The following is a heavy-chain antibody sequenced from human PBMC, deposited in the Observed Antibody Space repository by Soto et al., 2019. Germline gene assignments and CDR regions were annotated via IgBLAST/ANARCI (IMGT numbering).Heavy chain of an antibody. CDR3: AKRTGRYFDY. CDR2: INVGNGNT. Sequence: QVQLVQSGAEVRKSGASVRIACKASGYTFTDHAVHWVRQASGQGLEWIGWINVGNGNTKYSQTLEGRVTISRDTSASTAYMELRSLKSEDTAVYYCAKRTGRYFDYWGHGSLVTVSS. J-gene: IGHJ4*01. CDR1: GYTFTDHA. V-gene: IGHV1-3*01. D-gene: IGHD1-1*01.